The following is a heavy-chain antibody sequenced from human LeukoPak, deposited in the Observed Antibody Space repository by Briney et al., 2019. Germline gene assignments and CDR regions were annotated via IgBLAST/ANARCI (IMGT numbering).Heavy chain of an antibody. J-gene: IGHJ3*02. CDR2: IWYDGSNK. V-gene: IGHV3-33*01. CDR1: GFTFSSYG. Sequence: PGGSLRLSCAASGFTFSSYGMHWVRQAPGKGLEWVAVIWYDGSNKYYADSVKGRFTISRDNSKNTLYLQMNSLRAEDTAVYYCARDRGSCSSTSCYFVVVGDAFDIWGQGTMVTVSS. D-gene: IGHD2-2*01. CDR3: ARDRGSCSSTSCYFVVVGDAFDI.